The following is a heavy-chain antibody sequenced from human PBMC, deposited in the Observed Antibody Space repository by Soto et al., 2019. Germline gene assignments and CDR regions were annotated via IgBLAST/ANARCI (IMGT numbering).Heavy chain of an antibody. CDR1: GFTFSDYY. CDR3: ARDYYGESAINTWFDP. CDR2: ISSSGSTI. Sequence: GGSLRLSCAASGFTFSDYYMSWIRQAPGKGLEWVSYISSSGSTIYYADSVKGRFTISRDNAKNSLYLQMNSMRAEDTAVYYCARDYYGESAINTWFDPWGQGTLVTVSS. J-gene: IGHJ5*02. D-gene: IGHD3-10*01. V-gene: IGHV3-11*01.